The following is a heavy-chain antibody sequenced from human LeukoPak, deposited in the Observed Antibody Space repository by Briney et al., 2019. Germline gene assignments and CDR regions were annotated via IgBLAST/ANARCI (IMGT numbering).Heavy chain of an antibody. CDR1: GFTFSSYS. Sequence: GGSLRLSCAASGFTFSSYSMNWVRQAPGKGLEWVSSISSSSSYIYYADSVKGRFTISRDNSKNTLYLQMNSLRAEDTAVYYCAKDAYFWSGYFYYFDYWGQGTLVTVSS. D-gene: IGHD3-3*01. CDR2: ISSSSSYI. CDR3: AKDAYFWSGYFYYFDY. J-gene: IGHJ4*02. V-gene: IGHV3-21*04.